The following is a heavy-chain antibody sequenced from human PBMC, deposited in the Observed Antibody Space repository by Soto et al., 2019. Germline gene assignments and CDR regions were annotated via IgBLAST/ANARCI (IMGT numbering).Heavy chain of an antibody. J-gene: IGHJ6*02. CDR3: ARVVQGVYDFWSGFPSQDYYYYYGMDV. CDR1: GGSISSGGYY. D-gene: IGHD3-3*01. V-gene: IGHV4-31*03. CDR2: IYYSGST. Sequence: PSETLSLTCTVSGGSISSGGYYWSWIRQHPGKGLEWIGYIYYSGSTYYNPSLKSRVTISVDTSKNQFSLKLSSVTAADTAVYYCARVVQGVYDFWSGFPSQDYYYYYGMDVWGQGTTVTV.